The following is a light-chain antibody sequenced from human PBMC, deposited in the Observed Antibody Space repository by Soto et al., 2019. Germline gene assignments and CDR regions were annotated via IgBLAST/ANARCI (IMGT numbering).Light chain of an antibody. CDR2: GAS. CDR3: QQYGTSPDT. J-gene: IGKJ2*01. Sequence: EIVLTQSPGTLSLSPGERATLSCRASQSVSSDYLAWYQQKPGQAPRLLISGASIRATGIPDRFSGSGSGTDFTLTISRPEPEDFAVYSCQQYGTSPDTFGQGTKLEIK. V-gene: IGKV3-20*01. CDR1: QSVSSDY.